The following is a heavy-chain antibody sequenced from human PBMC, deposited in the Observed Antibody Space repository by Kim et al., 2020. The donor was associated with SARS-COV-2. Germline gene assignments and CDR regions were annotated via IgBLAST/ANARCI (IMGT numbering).Heavy chain of an antibody. Sequence: GESLKISCKGSGYSFTAYWIGWVRQMPGKGLEWMVIIYPGDSDTRYSPSFQGQVTISADKSISTAYLQWNSLKASDTAMYYCARRLAINYFDFWGQGTLVTVSS. CDR1: GYSFTAYW. CDR3: ARRLAINYFDF. V-gene: IGHV5-51*01. J-gene: IGHJ4*02. CDR2: IYPGDSDT. D-gene: IGHD5-12*01.